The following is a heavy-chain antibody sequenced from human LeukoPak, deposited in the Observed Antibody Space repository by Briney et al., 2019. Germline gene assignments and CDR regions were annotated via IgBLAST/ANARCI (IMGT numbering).Heavy chain of an antibody. CDR1: GFTFSRYA. CDR2: ISYDGSNK. D-gene: IGHD3-9*01. V-gene: IGHV3-30-3*01. J-gene: IGHJ4*02. Sequence: PGRSLRLSCAASGFTFSRYAMHWGRQAPGKGLEWVAVISYDGSNKYYADSVKGRFTISRDNSKNTLYLQMNSLRAEDTAVYYCARPVYDILTGQDFEYWGQGTLVTVSS. CDR3: ARPVYDILTGQDFEY.